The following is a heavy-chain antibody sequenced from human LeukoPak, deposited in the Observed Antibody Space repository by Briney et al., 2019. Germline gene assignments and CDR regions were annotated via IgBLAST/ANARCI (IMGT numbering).Heavy chain of an antibody. D-gene: IGHD6-19*01. CDR2: INWNGGST. CDR1: GFTFEDYG. J-gene: IGHJ1*01. CDR3: ARGSIAVAGSFQH. Sequence: GGSLRLSCAASGFTFEDYGMCWVRQAPGRGVGWVSGINWNGGSTGYADSVKGRFTISRDNAKNSLHLQMNSLRAEDTALYYCARGSIAVAGSFQHWGQGTLVTVSS. V-gene: IGHV3-20*04.